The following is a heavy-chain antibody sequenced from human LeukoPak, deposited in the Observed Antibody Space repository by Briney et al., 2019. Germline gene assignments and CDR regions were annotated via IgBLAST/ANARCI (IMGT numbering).Heavy chain of an antibody. CDR2: IDPSGST. CDR1: GGSISSSSYY. V-gene: IGHV4-61*02. Sequence: PSETLSLTCTVSGGSISSSSYYWSWIRQPAGKGLEWIGRIDPSGSTNYDPSLKSRVTISVDTSKNQFSLRLSSVTAADTAVYYCARQRWVVRGVIYYYYMDVWGKGTTVTISS. J-gene: IGHJ6*03. D-gene: IGHD3-10*01. CDR3: ARQRWVVRGVIYYYYMDV.